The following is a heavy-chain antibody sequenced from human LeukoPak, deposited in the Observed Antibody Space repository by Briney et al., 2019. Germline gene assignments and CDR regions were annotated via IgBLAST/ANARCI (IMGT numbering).Heavy chain of an antibody. CDR2: ISYDGSNK. Sequence: GRSLRLSCAASGFTFSSYGMHWVRQAPGKGLEWVAVISYDGSNKYYADSVKGRFTISRDNSKNTLYLQMNSLRAEGTAVYYCAKDRYYDYVWGSYRSYYFDYWGQGTLVTVSS. V-gene: IGHV3-30*18. CDR3: AKDRYYDYVWGSYRSYYFDY. J-gene: IGHJ4*02. CDR1: GFTFSSYG. D-gene: IGHD3-16*02.